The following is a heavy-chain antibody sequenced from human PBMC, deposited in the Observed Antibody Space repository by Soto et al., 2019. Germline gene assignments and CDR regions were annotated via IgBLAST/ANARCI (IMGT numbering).Heavy chain of an antibody. CDR3: ARVLLFGQYYYYYMDV. J-gene: IGHJ6*03. V-gene: IGHV1-8*01. Sequence: ASVKVSCKASGYTFTSYDINWVRQATGQGLEWMGWMNPNSGNTGYAQKFQGRVTMTRNTSISTAYTELSSLRSEDTAVYYCARVLLFGQYYYYYMDVWGKGTTVTVSS. CDR1: GYTFTSYD. D-gene: IGHD2-15*01. CDR2: MNPNSGNT.